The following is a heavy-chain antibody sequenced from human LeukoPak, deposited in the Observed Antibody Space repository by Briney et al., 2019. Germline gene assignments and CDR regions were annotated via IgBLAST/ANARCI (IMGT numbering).Heavy chain of an antibody. J-gene: IGHJ4*02. CDR3: ARRGYNWKFDY. Sequence: PGGSLRLSCAASGFTFNSYEMNWVRQAPGKGLEWVSYISSSGSTIYYADSVKGRFTISRDNAKNLLYLQMNSLRAEDTAVYYCARRGYNWKFDYWGQGTLVTVSS. V-gene: IGHV3-48*03. CDR2: ISSSGSTI. D-gene: IGHD1-20*01. CDR1: GFTFNSYE.